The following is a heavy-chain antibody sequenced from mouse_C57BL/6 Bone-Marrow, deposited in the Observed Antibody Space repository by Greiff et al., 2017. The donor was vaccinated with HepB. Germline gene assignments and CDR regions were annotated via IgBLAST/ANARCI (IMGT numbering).Heavy chain of an antibody. J-gene: IGHJ4*01. CDR1: GFTFSSYG. CDR2: ISSGGSYT. D-gene: IGHD2-4*01. CDR3: ARPPMIRTPYYYAMDY. Sequence: DVQLVESGGDLVKPGGSLKLSCAASGFTFSSYGMSWVRQTPDKRLEWVATISSGGSYTYYPDSVKGRFTISRDNAKNTLYLQMSSLKSEDTAMYYCARPPMIRTPYYYAMDYWGQGTSVTVSS. V-gene: IGHV5-6*01.